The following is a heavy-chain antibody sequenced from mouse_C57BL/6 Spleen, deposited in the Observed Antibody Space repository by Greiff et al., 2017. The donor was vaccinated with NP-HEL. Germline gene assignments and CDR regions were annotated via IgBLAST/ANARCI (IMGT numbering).Heavy chain of an antibody. D-gene: IGHD2-3*01. V-gene: IGHV1-7*01. Sequence: QVQLKESGAELAKPGASVKLSCKASGYTFTSYWMHWVKQRPGQGLEWIGYINPSSGYTKYNQKFKDKATLTADKSSSTAYMQLSSLTYEDSAVYYCARTGDGYYDWFAYWGQGTLVTVSA. CDR3: ARTGDGYYDWFAY. J-gene: IGHJ3*01. CDR1: GYTFTSYW. CDR2: INPSSGYT.